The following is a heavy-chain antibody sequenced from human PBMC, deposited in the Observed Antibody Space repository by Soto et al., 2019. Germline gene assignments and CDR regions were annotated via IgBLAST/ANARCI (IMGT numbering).Heavy chain of an antibody. CDR3: ARGPATY. CDR1: GGSFSGYD. D-gene: IGHD2-2*01. CDR2: INHRGTS. J-gene: IGHJ4*02. V-gene: IGHV4-34*01. Sequence: SETLSLTCAVYGGSFSGYDWSWIRQPPGKGLEWIGEINHRGTSNYNPSLKSRVTMLMDSSKNQFSLRVSSVTASDTAVYYCARGPATYWGQGTLVTVSS.